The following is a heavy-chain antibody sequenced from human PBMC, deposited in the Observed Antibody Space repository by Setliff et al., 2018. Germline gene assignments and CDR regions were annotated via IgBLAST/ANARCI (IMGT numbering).Heavy chain of an antibody. V-gene: IGHV4-38-2*02. CDR3: VRDAGDGYGVDAYAGGGLDF. J-gene: IGHJ3*01. CDR2: FRPSGKT. Sequence: PSETLSLTCAVSGSAISSGHYWGWIRQPPGKGLEWIGSFRPSGKTYYNPSLNSRVTISVDTSKKQFSLKVTSVTAADTAVYYCVRDAGDGYGVDAYAGGGLDFWGQGTMVTVSS. D-gene: IGHD4-17*01. CDR1: GSAISSGHY.